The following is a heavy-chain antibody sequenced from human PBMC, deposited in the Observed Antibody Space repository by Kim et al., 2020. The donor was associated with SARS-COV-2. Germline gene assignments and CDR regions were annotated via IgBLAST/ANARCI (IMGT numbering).Heavy chain of an antibody. J-gene: IGHJ4*02. V-gene: IGHV3-30*04. CDR2: ISYDGSNK. CDR1: GFTFSSYA. D-gene: IGHD5-18*01. CDR3: ARGRIQLWPTVDY. Sequence: GGSLRLSCAASGFTFSSYAMHWVRQAPGKGLEWVAVISYDGSNKYYADSVKGRFTISRDNSKNTLYLQMNSLRAEDTAVYYCARGRIQLWPTVDYWGQGTLVTVSS.